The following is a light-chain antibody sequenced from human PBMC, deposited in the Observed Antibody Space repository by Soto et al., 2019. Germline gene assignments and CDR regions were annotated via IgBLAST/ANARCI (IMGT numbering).Light chain of an antibody. CDR2: EDN. CDR1: SSDVGSYNL. V-gene: IGLV2-23*01. CDR3: CSYAGSSTLVV. Sequence: QAVLTQPASLSGSPRQSITISCTGTSSDVGSYNLVSWYQQHPGKGPKLMIYEDNKRPSGVSNRFSCSKSGNTASLTISGLQAEDEADYYCCSYAGSSTLVVFGGGTKLNVL. J-gene: IGLJ2*01.